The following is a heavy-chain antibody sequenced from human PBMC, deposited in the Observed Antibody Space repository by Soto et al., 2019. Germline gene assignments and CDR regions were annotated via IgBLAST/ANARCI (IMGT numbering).Heavy chain of an antibody. D-gene: IGHD3-10*01. CDR2: ISAYNGNT. Sequence: ASVKVSCKASDYTFTSYGISWVRQAPGQGLEWMGWISAYNGNTNYAQKLQGRVTMTTDTSTSTAYMELRSLRSDDTAVYYCARDSVGLLWFGELSNFDYWGQGTLVTVSS. CDR3: ARDSVGLLWFGELSNFDY. V-gene: IGHV1-18*01. CDR1: DYTFTSYG. J-gene: IGHJ4*02.